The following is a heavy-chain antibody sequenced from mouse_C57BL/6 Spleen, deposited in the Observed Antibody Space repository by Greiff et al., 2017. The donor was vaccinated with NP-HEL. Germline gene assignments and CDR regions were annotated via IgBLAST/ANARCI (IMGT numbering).Heavy chain of an antibody. CDR2: SYPGDGDT. Sequence: QVQLQQSGPELVKPGASVKISCKASGYAFSSSWMNWVKQRPGKGLEWIGRSYPGDGDTNYNGKFKGKATLTADKSSSTAYMQLSSLTSEDSAVYFCAREYYRRYFDVWGTGTTVTVSS. J-gene: IGHJ1*03. D-gene: IGHD1-1*01. V-gene: IGHV1-82*01. CDR1: GYAFSSSW. CDR3: AREYYRRYFDV.